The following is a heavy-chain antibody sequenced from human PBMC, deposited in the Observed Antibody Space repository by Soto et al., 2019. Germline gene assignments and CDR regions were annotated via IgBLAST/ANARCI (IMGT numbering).Heavy chain of an antibody. CDR1: GDSINNYY. Sequence: QVQLQESGPRLVKPSETLSLTCTVSGDSINNYYWNWVRQRPGKGLEWIGYVPYTESTNYNPSLKGRVTMSMDASKNQFSLKLTSVTAADTALYYCARRRCLGVRCYEGNWLDPWGQGILVTVSS. J-gene: IGHJ5*02. V-gene: IGHV4-59*08. D-gene: IGHD2-8*01. CDR2: VPYTEST. CDR3: ARRRCLGVRCYEGNWLDP.